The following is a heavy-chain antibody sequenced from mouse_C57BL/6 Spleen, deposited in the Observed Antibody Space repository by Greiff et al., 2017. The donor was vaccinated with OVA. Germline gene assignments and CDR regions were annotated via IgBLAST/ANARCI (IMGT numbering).Heavy chain of an antibody. CDR1: GFNIKDYY. CDR2: IDPEDGDT. D-gene: IGHD1-1*01. Sequence: VHVKQSGAELVRPGASVKLSCTASGFNIKDYYMHWVKQRPEQGLEWIGRIDPEDGDTEYAPKFQGKATMTADTSSNTAYLQLSSLTSEDTAVYYCTTNYYGSSPYAMDYWGQGTSVTVSS. J-gene: IGHJ4*01. V-gene: IGHV14-1*01. CDR3: TTNYYGSSPYAMDY.